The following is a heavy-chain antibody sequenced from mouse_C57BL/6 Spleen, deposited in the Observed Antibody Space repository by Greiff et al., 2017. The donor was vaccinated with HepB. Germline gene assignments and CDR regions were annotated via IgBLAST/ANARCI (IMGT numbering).Heavy chain of an antibody. D-gene: IGHD1-1*01. Sequence: QVQLQQSGAELVRPGASVKMSCKASGYNFTSYWITWVKQRPGQGLEWIGDIYPGSGSTNYNEKFKSKATLTVDTSSSTAYMQLSSLTSEDSAVYYCARSGSNYYGSSYFAYWGQGTLVTVSA. V-gene: IGHV1-55*01. J-gene: IGHJ3*01. CDR2: IYPGSGST. CDR1: GYNFTSYW. CDR3: ARSGSNYYGSSYFAY.